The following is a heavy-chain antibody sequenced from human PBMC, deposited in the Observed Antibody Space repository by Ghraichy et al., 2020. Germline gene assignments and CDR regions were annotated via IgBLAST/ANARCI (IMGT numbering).Heavy chain of an antibody. V-gene: IGHV4-59*08. CDR3: ASNKYGIDV. CDR1: GGSISSYY. Sequence: SQTLSLTCTVSGGSISSYYWSWIRQPPGKGLEWIGYIYYSGSTNYNPSLKSRVTLSVDTSKNQFSLKLSSVTAADTAVYYCASNKYGIDVWGQGTTVTVSS. D-gene: IGHD1/OR15-1a*01. J-gene: IGHJ6*02. CDR2: IYYSGST.